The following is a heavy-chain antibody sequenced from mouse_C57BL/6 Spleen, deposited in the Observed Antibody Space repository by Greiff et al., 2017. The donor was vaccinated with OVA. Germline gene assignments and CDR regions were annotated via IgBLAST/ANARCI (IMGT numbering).Heavy chain of an antibody. D-gene: IGHD4-1*01. J-gene: IGHJ2*01. Sequence: EVQLQQSGPELVKPGASVKISCKASGYTFTDYYMNWVKQSHGKSLEWIGDINPNNGGTSYNQKFKGKATLTVDKSSSTAYMELRSLTSEDSAVYYCARWLGRGYWGQGTTLTVSS. CDR1: GYTFTDYY. CDR2: INPNNGGT. V-gene: IGHV1-26*01. CDR3: ARWLGRGY.